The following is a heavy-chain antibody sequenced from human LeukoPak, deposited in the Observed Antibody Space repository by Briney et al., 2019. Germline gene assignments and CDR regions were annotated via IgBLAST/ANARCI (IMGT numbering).Heavy chain of an antibody. V-gene: IGHV4-59*01. CDR3: ARDLYNWLDP. Sequence: PSETLSLTCTVSGGSISSYYWSWIRQPPGKGLEWIGYIYDSGSTNYNPSLKSRVTISVDTSKNQFSLKLSSVTPADTAVYYCARDLYNWLDPWGQGTLVTVSS. CDR1: GGSISSYY. J-gene: IGHJ5*02. CDR2: IYDSGST.